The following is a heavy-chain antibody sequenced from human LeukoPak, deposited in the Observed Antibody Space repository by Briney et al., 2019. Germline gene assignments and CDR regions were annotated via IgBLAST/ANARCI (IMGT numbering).Heavy chain of an antibody. J-gene: IGHJ4*02. V-gene: IGHV3-11*04. CDR3: ASVVPAAMYFDY. CDR1: GFTFSDYY. D-gene: IGHD2-2*01. Sequence: GRSLRLSCAASGFTFSDYYMSWIRQAPGKGLEWVSYISSSGSTIYYADSVKGRFTISRDNAKNSLYLQMNSLRAEDTAVYYCASVVPAAMYFDYWGQGTLVTVSS. CDR2: ISSSGSTI.